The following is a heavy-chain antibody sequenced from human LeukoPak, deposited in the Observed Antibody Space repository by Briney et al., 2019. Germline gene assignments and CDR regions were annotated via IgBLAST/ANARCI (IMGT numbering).Heavy chain of an antibody. Sequence: SETLSLTCAVYGGSFSGYYWSWIRQPPGKGLEWIGEINHSGSTNYNPSLKSRVTISVDTSKNQFSLKLSSVTAADTAVYYCARYYYGSGSYHSDVWGQGTTVTVSS. V-gene: IGHV4-34*01. CDR2: INHSGST. D-gene: IGHD3-10*01. J-gene: IGHJ6*02. CDR3: ARYYYGSGSYHSDV. CDR1: GGSFSGYY.